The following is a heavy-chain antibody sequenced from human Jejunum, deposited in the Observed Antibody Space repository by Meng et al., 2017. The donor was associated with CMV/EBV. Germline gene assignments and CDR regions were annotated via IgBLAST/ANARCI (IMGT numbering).Heavy chain of an antibody. V-gene: IGHV4-39*01. J-gene: IGHJ2*01. D-gene: IGHD7-27*01. CDR1: GGSISSSSYY. CDR2: IYYSGST. CDR3: ASPLGILGIVDL. Sequence: QLVMGESGSGLVKPSETLTLSCTVSGGSISSSSYYWVWIRQPPGKGLEWIGSIYYSGSTYYNPSLKSRVTISVDTSKNQFSLKLSSVTAADTAVYYCASPLGILGIVDLWGRGTLVTVSS.